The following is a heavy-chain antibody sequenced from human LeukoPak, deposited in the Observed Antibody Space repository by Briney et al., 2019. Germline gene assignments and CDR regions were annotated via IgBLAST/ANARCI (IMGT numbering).Heavy chain of an antibody. J-gene: IGHJ3*02. Sequence: PGGSLRLSCAASGFIFSNYAMNWVRQAPGKGLQWVSSIRGGGANPTYIESVKGRFTISRDNSKNTLYLQMSSLRAEDTAVYYCAKMSLSYGNDAFDIWGQGTMVTVSS. CDR2: IRGGGANP. V-gene: IGHV3-23*01. CDR1: GFIFSNYA. CDR3: AKMSLSYGNDAFDI. D-gene: IGHD3-16*01.